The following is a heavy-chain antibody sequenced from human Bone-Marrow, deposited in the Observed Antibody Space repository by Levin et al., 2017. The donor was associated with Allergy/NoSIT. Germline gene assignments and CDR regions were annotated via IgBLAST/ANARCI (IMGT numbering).Heavy chain of an antibody. CDR2: IWYDGSNK. V-gene: IGHV3-33*01. D-gene: IGHD3-22*01. CDR3: ARDDYYDSSGYLDY. Sequence: GGSLRLSCAASGFTFSSYGMHWVRQAPGKGLEWVAVIWYDGSNKYYADSVKGRFTISRDNSKNTLYLQMNSLRAEDTAVYYCARDDYYDSSGYLDYWGQGTLVTVSS. J-gene: IGHJ4*02. CDR1: GFTFSSYG.